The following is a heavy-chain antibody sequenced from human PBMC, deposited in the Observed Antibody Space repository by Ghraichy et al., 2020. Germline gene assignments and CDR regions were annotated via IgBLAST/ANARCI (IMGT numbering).Heavy chain of an antibody. D-gene: IGHD3-16*01. CDR1: GFTFRSYA. V-gene: IGHV3-23*01. CDR2: ISGSGGST. Sequence: GGSLRLSCAASGFTFRSYAMSWVRQAPGKGLEWVSAISGSGGSTYYADSVKGRFTISRDNSKNTLYLQMNSLRAEDTAVYYCASAGMMRRAFDIWGQGTMVTVSS. CDR3: ASAGMMRRAFDI. J-gene: IGHJ3*02.